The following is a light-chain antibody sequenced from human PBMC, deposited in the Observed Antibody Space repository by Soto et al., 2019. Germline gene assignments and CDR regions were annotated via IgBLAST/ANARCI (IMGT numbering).Light chain of an antibody. J-gene: IGKJ2*01. CDR3: QQGHNWPLT. V-gene: IGKV3-15*01. Sequence: EIVMTQSPATLSVSPGERATLSCRASQSISSELAWYQQKPGQPPRLLIYGASTKATGVPARFTASGSGSDFTLAICAPLSDDFAVYYGQQGHNWPLTVGQGTRLEI. CDR1: QSISSE. CDR2: GAS.